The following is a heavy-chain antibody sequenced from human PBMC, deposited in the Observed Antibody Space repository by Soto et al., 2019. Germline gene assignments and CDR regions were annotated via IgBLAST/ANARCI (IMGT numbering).Heavy chain of an antibody. CDR2: IYYSGST. D-gene: IGHD6-6*01. Sequence: LSLTCTVSGGSISSYYWSWIRQPPGKGLEWIGYIYYSGSTNYNPSLKSRVTISVDTSKNQFSLKLSSVTAADAAVYYCARGVSIAARQGFDYWGQGTLVTVSS. CDR3: ARGVSIAARQGFDY. CDR1: GGSISSYY. J-gene: IGHJ4*02. V-gene: IGHV4-59*01.